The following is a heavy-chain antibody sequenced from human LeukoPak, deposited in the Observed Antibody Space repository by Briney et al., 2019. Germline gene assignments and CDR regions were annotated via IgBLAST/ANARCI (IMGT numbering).Heavy chain of an antibody. CDR3: ARLGVAAAGTDY. J-gene: IGHJ4*02. D-gene: IGHD6-13*01. V-gene: IGHV4-4*02. CDR1: GGSISSSNW. CDR2: IYHSGST. Sequence: SETLSLTCAVSGGSISSSNWWSWVRQPPGKGLEWIGEIYHSGSTNYNPSLKSRVTISVGKSKNQFSLKLSSVTAADTAVYYCARLGVAAAGTDYWGQGTLVTVSS.